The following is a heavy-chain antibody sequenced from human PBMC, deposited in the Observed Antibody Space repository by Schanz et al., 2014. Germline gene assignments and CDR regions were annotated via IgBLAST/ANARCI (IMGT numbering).Heavy chain of an antibody. Sequence: EVQLVASGGGLVQPGGSLRLSCAASGFAVDNYYMSCVRQAPGRGLEWVSTIGTSGGTNYAESVKGRFTISRDNSKNTLYLQMNTLRAEDTAVYYCARKMKLGVYGGKGHDSLDIWGQGTMVTVSS. V-gene: IGHV3-66*01. CDR2: IGTSGGT. CDR1: GFAVDNYY. D-gene: IGHD4-17*01. J-gene: IGHJ3*02. CDR3: ARKMKLGVYGGKGHDSLDI.